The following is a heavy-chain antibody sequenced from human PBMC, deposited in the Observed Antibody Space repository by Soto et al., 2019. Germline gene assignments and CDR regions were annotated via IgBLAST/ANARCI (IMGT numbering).Heavy chain of an antibody. Sequence: PSETLSLTCAVSGGSISSGGYSWSWIRQPPGKGLEWIGYIYHSGSTYYNPSLKSRVTISVDRSKNQFSLKLSSVTAADTAVYYCASLKGGTYYDFWSVIPTDMDVWGQGTTVTVSS. D-gene: IGHD3-3*01. CDR2: IYHSGST. CDR3: ASLKGGTYYDFWSVIPTDMDV. CDR1: GGSISSGGYS. V-gene: IGHV4-30-2*01. J-gene: IGHJ6*02.